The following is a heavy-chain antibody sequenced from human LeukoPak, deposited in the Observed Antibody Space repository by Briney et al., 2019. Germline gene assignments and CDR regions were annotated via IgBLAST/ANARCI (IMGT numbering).Heavy chain of an antibody. CDR2: IYYSGST. Sequence: SETLSLTCTVSGGSVNSGSYYWGWIRQPPGEGLEWIGNIYYSGSTSYSPSLKSRVTISVDTSKNQFSLKLSSVTAADTAVYYCARHEGGRDGYYSANWFDPWGQGTLVTVSS. D-gene: IGHD3-22*01. V-gene: IGHV4-39*01. J-gene: IGHJ5*02. CDR1: GGSVNSGSYY. CDR3: ARHEGGRDGYYSANWFDP.